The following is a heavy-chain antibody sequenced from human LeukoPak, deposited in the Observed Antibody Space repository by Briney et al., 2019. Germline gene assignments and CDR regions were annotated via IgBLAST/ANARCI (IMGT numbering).Heavy chain of an antibody. Sequence: GGSLRLSCAASELTFNKYPMNWVRQAPGKGLEWISTIAYSGDTHYRDSVKGRFTISRDNSKNTVYLQMNSLRPEDTAVYFCAKDFDRWGSYGGAHRWGQGALVNVSS. CDR2: IAYSGDT. D-gene: IGHD3-16*01. V-gene: IGHV3-23*01. CDR3: AKDFDRWGSYGGAHR. CDR1: ELTFNKYP. J-gene: IGHJ4*02.